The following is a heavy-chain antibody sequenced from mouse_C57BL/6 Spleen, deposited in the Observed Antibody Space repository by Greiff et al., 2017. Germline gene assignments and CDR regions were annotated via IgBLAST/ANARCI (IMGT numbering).Heavy chain of an antibody. V-gene: IGHV1-53*01. J-gene: IGHJ4*01. CDR3: ARYYAMDY. CDR2: INPSNGDT. Sequence: QVQLQQPGPELVKPGASVKLSCKASGYTFTSSWMHWVQQRPGQGLEWIGNINPSNGDTNYNAKFKSKATLSLDKSSSTAYRQLSNLTSEDSAGFYCARYYAMDYWGQGTTVTVSS. CDR1: GYTFTSSW.